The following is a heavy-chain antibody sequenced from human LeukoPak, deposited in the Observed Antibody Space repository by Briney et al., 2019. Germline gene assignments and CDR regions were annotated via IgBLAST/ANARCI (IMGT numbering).Heavy chain of an antibody. Sequence: GGSLRLSCAASGFTFSSYALGWVRQAPGKGLEWVSGITGSGLSTYYADSVKGRFTISRDNSKNTLYLQMNSLRAEDTAVYYCAKERGVVAAAPDYWGQGTLVTVSS. CDR3: AKERGVVAAAPDY. V-gene: IGHV3-23*01. CDR2: ITGSGLST. J-gene: IGHJ4*02. CDR1: GFTFSSYA. D-gene: IGHD2-15*01.